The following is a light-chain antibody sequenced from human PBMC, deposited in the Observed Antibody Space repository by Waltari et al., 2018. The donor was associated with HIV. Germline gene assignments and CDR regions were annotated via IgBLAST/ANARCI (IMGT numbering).Light chain of an antibody. Sequence: QSVLTQPPSVSGAPGQRVTISCTGSSSHIGAGYDAHWSQQHPGTAPKLLIYGNTNRPSGVPDRFSGSKSGTSASLAITGLQAEDEADYYCQSYDSSLSSYVFGTGTKVTVL. J-gene: IGLJ1*01. V-gene: IGLV1-40*01. CDR2: GNT. CDR1: SSHIGAGYD. CDR3: QSYDSSLSSYV.